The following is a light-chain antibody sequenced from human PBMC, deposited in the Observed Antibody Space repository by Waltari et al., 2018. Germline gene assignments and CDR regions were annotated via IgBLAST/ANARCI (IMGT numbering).Light chain of an antibody. CDR3: QQYKSYGT. CDR1: QSISSW. CDR2: KAS. Sequence: DIQMTQSPSTLSASVGDTVTITCRPSQSISSWLAWYQQKPGKAPKLLIYKASGLESGVPSRFSGSGSGTEFILTISSLQPDDFATYYCQQYKSYGTFGQGTKVEIK. J-gene: IGKJ1*01. V-gene: IGKV1-5*03.